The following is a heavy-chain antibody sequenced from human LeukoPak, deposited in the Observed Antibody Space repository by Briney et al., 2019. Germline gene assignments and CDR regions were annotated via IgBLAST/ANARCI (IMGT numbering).Heavy chain of an antibody. CDR2: INSDGSGT. V-gene: IGHV3-74*01. Sequence: PGGSLRLSCAASGFTFSRYWMHWVRQAPGKGLGWVSRINSDGSGTSNADSVKGRFTISRDNAKNTLYLQMNSLRAEDTAVYYCARDRDGDLDYWGQGTLVTASS. CDR1: GFTFSRYW. CDR3: ARDRDGDLDY. J-gene: IGHJ4*02. D-gene: IGHD4-17*01.